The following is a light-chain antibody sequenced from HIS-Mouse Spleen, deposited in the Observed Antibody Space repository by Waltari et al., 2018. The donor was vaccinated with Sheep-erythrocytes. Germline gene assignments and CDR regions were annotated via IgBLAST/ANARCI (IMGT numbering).Light chain of an antibody. CDR2: AAS. J-gene: IGKJ2*01. Sequence: DIQLTQSPSFLSASVGDRVTITCRASQGISSYLAWYQQKPGKAPKLLIYAASTLQSGGPSRFSGSGSGTEFTLTISSLQPEDFATYYCQQLNSYPHTFGQVTKLEIK. CDR1: QGISSY. CDR3: QQLNSYPHT. V-gene: IGKV1-9*01.